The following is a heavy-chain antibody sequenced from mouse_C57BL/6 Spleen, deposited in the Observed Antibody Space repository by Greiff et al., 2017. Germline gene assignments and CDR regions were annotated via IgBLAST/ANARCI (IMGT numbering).Heavy chain of an antibody. Sequence: QVQLKQPGAELVKPGASVKMSCKASGYTFTSYWITWVKQRPGQGLEWIGDIYPGSGSTNYNEKFKSKATLTVDTSSSTAYMQLSSLTSEDSAVYCCARGDYDSESAYWGQGTLVTVSA. CDR2: IYPGSGST. D-gene: IGHD2-4*01. CDR3: ARGDYDSESAY. CDR1: GYTFTSYW. J-gene: IGHJ3*01. V-gene: IGHV1-55*01.